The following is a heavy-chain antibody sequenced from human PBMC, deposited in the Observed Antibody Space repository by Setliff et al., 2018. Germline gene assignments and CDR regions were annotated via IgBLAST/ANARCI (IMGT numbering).Heavy chain of an antibody. CDR1: GFTFDDYA. CDR2: ISYDGSNK. J-gene: IGHJ4*02. CDR3: AAVTRLLAY. D-gene: IGHD4-4*01. V-gene: IGHV3-30-3*01. Sequence: PGESLKISCAASGFTFDDYAMHWVRQAPGKGLEWVAVISYDGSNKYYADSVKGRFTISRDNSKNTLYLQMNSLRAEDTAVYYCAAVTRLLAYWGQGTLVTVSS.